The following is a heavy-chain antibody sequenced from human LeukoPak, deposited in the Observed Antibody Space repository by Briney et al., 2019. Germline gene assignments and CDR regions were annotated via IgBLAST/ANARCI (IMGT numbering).Heavy chain of an antibody. V-gene: IGHV3-23*01. CDR1: GFTFSSYA. CDR2: ISGSGGST. J-gene: IGHJ4*02. CDR3: AKGGGSYYGAPGY. Sequence: SGGSLRLSCAASGFTFSSYAMSWVRQAPGKGLEWVSAISGSGGSTYYADSVKGRFTISRDNSKNTLYLQMNSLRAEDTAVYYCAKGGGSYYGAPGYWGQGTLVTVSS. D-gene: IGHD1-26*01.